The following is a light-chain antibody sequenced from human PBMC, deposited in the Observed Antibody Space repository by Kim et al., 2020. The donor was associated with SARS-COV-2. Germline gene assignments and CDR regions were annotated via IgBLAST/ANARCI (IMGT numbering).Light chain of an antibody. CDR3: NSRDSSGNHYV. Sequence: ALGQTVKITCQADSRRSYYASWYQQKPGQAPVLVIYSKNNRPSGIPDRFSGSSSGNTASLTITGAQAEDEADYYCNSRDSSGNHYVFGTVTKVTVL. V-gene: IGLV3-19*01. CDR2: SKN. J-gene: IGLJ1*01. CDR1: SRRSYY.